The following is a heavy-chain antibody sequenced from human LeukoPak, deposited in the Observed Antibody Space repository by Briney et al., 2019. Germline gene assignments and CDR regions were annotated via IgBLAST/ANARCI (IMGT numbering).Heavy chain of an antibody. CDR3: ARVMGAYAFDI. D-gene: IGHD1-26*01. Sequence: PGGSLRLSCAASGFTFSNYAMRWVRQDPGKGLAWVSTVSGSGATTYYADSVKGRFTISRDNSKNTLYLQMNSLRGEDTAVYYCARVMGAYAFDIWGQGTMVTVSS. J-gene: IGHJ3*02. V-gene: IGHV3-23*01. CDR1: GFTFSNYA. CDR2: VSGSGATT.